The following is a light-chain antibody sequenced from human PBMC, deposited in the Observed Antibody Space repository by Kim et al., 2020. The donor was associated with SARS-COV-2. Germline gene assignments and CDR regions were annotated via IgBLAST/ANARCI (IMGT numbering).Light chain of an antibody. CDR2: GAS. J-gene: IGKJ1*01. CDR3: QKYNGAPWT. Sequence: SSVGDTVTITCRASQGISNYLAWYQQKPGKVPKVLIFGASALQSGVPSRFSGSGSGTDFTLTISSLQPEDVATYYCQKYNGAPWTFGQGTKVDIK. CDR1: QGISNY. V-gene: IGKV1-27*01.